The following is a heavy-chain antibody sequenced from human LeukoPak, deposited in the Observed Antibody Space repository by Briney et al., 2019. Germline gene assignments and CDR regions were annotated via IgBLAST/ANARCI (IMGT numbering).Heavy chain of an antibody. J-gene: IGHJ4*02. CDR1: GFTFSGYE. Sequence: GGSLRLSCAASGFTFSGYEMNWVRQAPGKGLEWVSFISGSGGCTYYADSVKGRFTISRDNSKNSLYLQMNSLKAEDTAVYYCPRREWSSSPFDYWGQGTLVTVSS. CDR2: ISGSGGCT. D-gene: IGHD6-6*01. CDR3: PRREWSSSPFDY. V-gene: IGHV3-21*01.